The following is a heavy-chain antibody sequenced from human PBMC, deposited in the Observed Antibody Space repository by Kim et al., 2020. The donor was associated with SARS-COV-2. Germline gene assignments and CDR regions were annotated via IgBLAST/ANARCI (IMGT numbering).Heavy chain of an antibody. D-gene: IGHD2-15*01. J-gene: IGHJ3*02. CDR3: ARGYCSGGSCYSDAFDI. CDR2: ISAYNGNT. Sequence: ASVKVSCKASGYTFTSYGISWVRQAPGQGLEWMGWISAYNGNTNYAQKLQGRVTMTTDTSTSTAYMELRSLRSDDTAVYYCARGYCSGGSCYSDAFDIWGQGTMVTVSS. V-gene: IGHV1-18*01. CDR1: GYTFTSYG.